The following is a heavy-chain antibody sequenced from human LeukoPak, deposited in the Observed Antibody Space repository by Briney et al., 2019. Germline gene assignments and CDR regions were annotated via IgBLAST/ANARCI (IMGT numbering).Heavy chain of an antibody. CDR3: AREAYDILTGYRSYWYFDL. Sequence: GGSLRLSCAASGFTFSNYWMIWVRQAPGKGLEWVGNIKQDGSVNRYADSVRGRFTISRDNAQTSLYLQMNSLRAEDTAVYYCAREAYDILTGYRSYWYFDLWGRGTLVTVSS. V-gene: IGHV3-7*05. D-gene: IGHD3-9*01. CDR2: IKQDGSVN. CDR1: GFTFSNYW. J-gene: IGHJ2*01.